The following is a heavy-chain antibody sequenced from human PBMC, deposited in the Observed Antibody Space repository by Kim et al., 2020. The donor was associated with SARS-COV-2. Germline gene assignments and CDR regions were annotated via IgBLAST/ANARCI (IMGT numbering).Heavy chain of an antibody. J-gene: IGHJ4*02. CDR2: IYSGGST. Sequence: GGSLRLSCAASGFTVSSNYMSWVRQAPGKGLEWVSVIYSGGSTYYADSVKGRFTISRDNSKNTLYLQMNSLRAEDTAVYYCARTSHSSGLDYWGQGTLVTVSS. V-gene: IGHV3-53*01. CDR3: ARTSHSSGLDY. D-gene: IGHD6-19*01. CDR1: GFTVSSNY.